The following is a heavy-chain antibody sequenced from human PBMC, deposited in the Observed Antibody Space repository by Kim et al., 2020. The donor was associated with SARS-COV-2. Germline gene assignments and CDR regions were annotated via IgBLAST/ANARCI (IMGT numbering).Heavy chain of an antibody. CDR3: AKLEQFSNSPEGV. CDR1: GFTFSNYA. CDR2: ISAGGDTT. Sequence: GGSLRLSCAASGFTFSNYAMSWVRQAPGKGLEWVSAISAGGDTTYHADSVKGRFAISRDNSKSTLYLQMSSLRADDTAVYYCAKLEQFSNSPEGVWGQGT. D-gene: IGHD6-6*01. V-gene: IGHV3-23*01. J-gene: IGHJ1*01.